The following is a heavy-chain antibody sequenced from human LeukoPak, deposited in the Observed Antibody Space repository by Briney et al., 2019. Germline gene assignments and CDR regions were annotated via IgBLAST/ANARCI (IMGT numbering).Heavy chain of an antibody. J-gene: IGHJ5*02. D-gene: IGHD3-16*02. Sequence: GGSLRLSCAASGFTVSTSYMSWVRQAPGKGLECISVISNEGNTYYADSVKGRFTISRDNSKNTLYLQMNSLRAEDTAVYYCAKGVWGSYRYTNWFDPWGQGTLVTVSS. V-gene: IGHV3-53*01. CDR3: AKGVWGSYRYTNWFDP. CDR2: ISNEGNT. CDR1: GFTVSTSY.